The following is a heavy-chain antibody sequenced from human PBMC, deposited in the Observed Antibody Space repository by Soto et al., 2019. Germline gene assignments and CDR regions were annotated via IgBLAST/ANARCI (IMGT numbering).Heavy chain of an antibody. CDR3: ARDSGITIFGVAPSPEYYMDV. D-gene: IGHD3-3*01. Sequence: GASVTVSCKASGYTFTGYYIHWVRQAPGQGLEWMGWINPNSGGTNYAQKFQGWVTMTRDTSISTAYMELSRLRSDDTAVYYCARDSGITIFGVAPSPEYYMDVWGKGTTVTVSS. V-gene: IGHV1-2*04. J-gene: IGHJ6*03. CDR1: GYTFTGYY. CDR2: INPNSGGT.